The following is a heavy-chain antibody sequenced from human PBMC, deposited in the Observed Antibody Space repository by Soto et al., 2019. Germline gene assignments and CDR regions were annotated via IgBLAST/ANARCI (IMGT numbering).Heavy chain of an antibody. CDR1: GASVSNSNYY. CDR2: VYYRGRS. D-gene: IGHD2-8*01. J-gene: IGHJ4*02. Sequence: ETLSLTCTVSGASVSNSNYYWGWIRQSPGKGLEWIGSVYYRGRSYSKSSVKSRVTISVDTSKNQFSLNLNSVTASDTAVYFCVSQRTSVLTQAYFDYWGPGALVTVSS. V-gene: IGHV4-39*01. CDR3: VSQRTSVLTQAYFDY.